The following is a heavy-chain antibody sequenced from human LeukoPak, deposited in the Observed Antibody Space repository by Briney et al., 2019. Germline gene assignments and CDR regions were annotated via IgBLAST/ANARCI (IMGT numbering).Heavy chain of an antibody. CDR1: GGSISSYY. J-gene: IGHJ4*02. D-gene: IGHD6-19*01. CDR3: ARGFSGWAYYFDF. CDR2: IFRTGRT. Sequence: SETLSLTCTASGGSISSYYWSWIRQPPGKGLEWIGYIFRTGRTSYNPSLESRVTISVDTSKNQFSLNLRSATAADTAVYYCARGFSGWAYYFDFWGQGTQVAVSS. V-gene: IGHV4-59*01.